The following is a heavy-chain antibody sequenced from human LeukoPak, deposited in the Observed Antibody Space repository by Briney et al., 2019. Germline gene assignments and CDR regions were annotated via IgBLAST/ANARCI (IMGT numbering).Heavy chain of an antibody. CDR2: ISSSSSFI. CDR3: ARGHPWGLAFDY. J-gene: IGHJ4*02. V-gene: IGHV3-21*01. CDR1: TFTFSTYS. D-gene: IGHD7-27*01. Sequence: GGSLRLSCAASTFTFSTYSLSWVRQAPGKGLEWVSSISSSSSFIHYADSLKGRFTISRDNAQNSLYLQMASLRAEDTALYYCARGHPWGLAFDYWGQGTLVTVSS.